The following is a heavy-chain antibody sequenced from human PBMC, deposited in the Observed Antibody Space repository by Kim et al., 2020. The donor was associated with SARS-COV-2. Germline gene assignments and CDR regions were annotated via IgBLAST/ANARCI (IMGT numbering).Heavy chain of an antibody. J-gene: IGHJ4*02. CDR1: GGSFSGYY. D-gene: IGHD5-12*01. V-gene: IGHV4-34*01. CDR2: INHSGST. CDR3: ARGGKRWLQLPYFDY. Sequence: SETLSLTCAVYGGSFSGYYWSWIRQPPGKGLEWIGEINHSGSTNYNPSLKSRVTISVDTSKNQFSLKLSSVTAADTAVYYCARGGKRWLQLPYFDYWGQGTLVTVYS.